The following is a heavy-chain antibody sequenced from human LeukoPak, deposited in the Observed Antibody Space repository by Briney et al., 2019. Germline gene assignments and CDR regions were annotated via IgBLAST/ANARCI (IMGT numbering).Heavy chain of an antibody. CDR2: IWYDGSNS. J-gene: IGHJ6*02. V-gene: IGHV3-33*01. CDR1: GFTFSSYG. D-gene: IGHD6-6*01. CDR3: ARTNSRSSNYYYGMDV. Sequence: GRSLRLSCAASGFTFSSYGMHWVRQAPGKRLEWLAVIWYDGSNSYYADSVKGQFTISRDNSKNTLYPQMNSLRAEDTAVYYCARTNSRSSNYYYGMDVWGQGTTVTVSS.